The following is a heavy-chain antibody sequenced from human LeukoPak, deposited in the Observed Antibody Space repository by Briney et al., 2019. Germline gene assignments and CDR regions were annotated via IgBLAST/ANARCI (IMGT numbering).Heavy chain of an antibody. CDR1: GGSISSSSNY. CDR2: IYYSGSI. V-gene: IGHV4-39*01. Sequence: PSETLSLTCTVSGGSISSSSNYWGWIRQPPGKGLEWIGSIYYSGSIYYNPSLKSRVTISVDTSKNQFSLKLSSVTAADTAVYYCARRGSGSWYFDLWGRGTLVTVSS. J-gene: IGHJ2*01. D-gene: IGHD3-10*01. CDR3: ARRGSGSWYFDL.